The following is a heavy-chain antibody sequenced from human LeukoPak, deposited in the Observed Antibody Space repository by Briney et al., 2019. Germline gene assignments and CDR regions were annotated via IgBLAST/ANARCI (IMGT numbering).Heavy chain of an antibody. J-gene: IGHJ5*02. CDR2: ISGSGGST. D-gene: IGHD3-10*01. V-gene: IGHV3-23*01. CDR1: GFTFSSYA. Sequence: GGSLRLSCAASGFTFSSYAMSWVRQAPGKGLEWVSAISGSGGSTYYADSVKGRFTISRDNSKNTLYLQMNSLRAEDTAAYYCAKREDYYGSGSENWFDPWGQGTLVTVSS. CDR3: AKREDYYGSGSENWFDP.